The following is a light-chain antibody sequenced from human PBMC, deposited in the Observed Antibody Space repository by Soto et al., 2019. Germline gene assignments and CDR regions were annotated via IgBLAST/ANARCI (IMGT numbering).Light chain of an antibody. CDR2: KAS. Sequence: DIQMTQSPSTLSASGGDRVTSTCRASQSIDTWLAWHQQKPGKAPELLISKASSLESGVPSRFSGSGSETGFSLTISSRQPDDFETYYWQQYNSYRAFGQGTKVDI. V-gene: IGKV1-5*03. CDR3: QQYNSYRA. CDR1: QSIDTW. J-gene: IGKJ1*01.